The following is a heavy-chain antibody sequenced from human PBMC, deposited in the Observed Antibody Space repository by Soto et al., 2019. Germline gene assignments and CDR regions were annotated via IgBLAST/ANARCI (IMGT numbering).Heavy chain of an antibody. J-gene: IGHJ5*02. CDR2: IYTSGST. CDR3: ARDEYYGSGSPIWFDP. V-gene: IGHV4-4*07. Sequence: LSLILPFSGGSISGYYRSWIRQPAGKGLEWIGRIYTSGSTNYNPSLKSRVTMSVDTSKNQFSLKLSSVTAADTAVYYCARDEYYGSGSPIWFDPWGQGTLVTVSS. D-gene: IGHD3-10*01. CDR1: GGSISGYY.